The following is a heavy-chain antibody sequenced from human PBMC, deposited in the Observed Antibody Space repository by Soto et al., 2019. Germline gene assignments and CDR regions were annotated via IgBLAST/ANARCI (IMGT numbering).Heavy chain of an antibody. CDR3: ARDWGRGYSYGHYGMDV. CDR2: ISSSGSTI. Sequence: EVQLVESGGGLVQPGGSLRLSCAASGFTFSSYEMNWVRQAPGQGLEWVSYISSSGSTIYYADSVKGRFTISRDNAKNSLYLQMNSLRAEDTAVYYCARDWGRGYSYGHYGMDVWGQGTTVTVSS. J-gene: IGHJ6*02. V-gene: IGHV3-48*03. D-gene: IGHD5-18*01. CDR1: GFTFSSYE.